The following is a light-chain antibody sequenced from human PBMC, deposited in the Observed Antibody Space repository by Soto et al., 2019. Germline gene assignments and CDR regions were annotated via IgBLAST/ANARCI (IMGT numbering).Light chain of an antibody. J-gene: IGKJ1*01. CDR2: DAS. CDR1: QRISTW. CDR3: QQYHIYSWT. Sequence: DIHMTQSPSTLSSSVGGGGTITFRASQRISTWLAWYQQKPGKAPKLLISDASSLETGVPSRFSGSGSGTEFTLTINSLQADDFATYYCQQYHIYSWTFGQGTKVDIK. V-gene: IGKV1-5*01.